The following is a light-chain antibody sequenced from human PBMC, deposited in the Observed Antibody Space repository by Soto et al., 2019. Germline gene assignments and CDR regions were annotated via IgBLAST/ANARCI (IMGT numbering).Light chain of an antibody. V-gene: IGLV4-69*02. Sequence: QLVLTQSPSASASLGASVKLTCTLSSGHSSNAIAWHQQQPEKGPRYLMKVNSDGSHSKGDGIPDRFSGSSSGAERYLTVSSLQSEDEADSYCQTWGTGFHVFGDGTKLTVL. J-gene: IGLJ1*01. CDR3: QTWGTGFHV. CDR2: VNSDGSH. CDR1: SGHSSNA.